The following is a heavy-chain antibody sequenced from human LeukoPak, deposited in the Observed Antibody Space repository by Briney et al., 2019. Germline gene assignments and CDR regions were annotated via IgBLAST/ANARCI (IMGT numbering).Heavy chain of an antibody. CDR2: ISGTGDST. D-gene: IGHD2-15*01. CDR1: GFTFSSYG. Sequence: GGSLRLSCAASGFTFSSYGMSWVRQAPGKGLEWVSAISGTGDSTYYADSVKGRFTISRDNSKNTLYLQMNSLRAEDTAVYYCAKGGYCSGGSCYYYYYYMDVWGKGTTVTISS. V-gene: IGHV3-23*01. CDR3: AKGGYCSGGSCYYYYYYMDV. J-gene: IGHJ6*03.